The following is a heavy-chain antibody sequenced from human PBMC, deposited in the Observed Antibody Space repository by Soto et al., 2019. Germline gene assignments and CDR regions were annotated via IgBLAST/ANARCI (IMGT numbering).Heavy chain of an antibody. CDR3: SSGGAEDDSDCMGH. D-gene: IGHD1-1*01. CDR2: ISAYNGKT. Sequence: QVQLVQSGGEVKKPGASVKLSCTASLHTFTSYGISWVRPAPGQGLEWMGWISAYNGKTNYAQNVQGRVSMTTDTYTNTTYMHLTSRRSDATAVYYFSSGGAEDDSDCMGHWCQGTTVTVSS. CDR1: LHTFTSYG. V-gene: IGHV1-18*01. J-gene: IGHJ6*02.